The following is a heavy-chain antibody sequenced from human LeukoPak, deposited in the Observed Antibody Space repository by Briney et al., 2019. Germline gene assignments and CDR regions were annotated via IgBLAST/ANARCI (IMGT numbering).Heavy chain of an antibody. J-gene: IGHJ4*02. CDR1: GSTFSSYA. CDR3: ARDPYSYGYGDY. V-gene: IGHV3-30-3*01. CDR2: ISYDGSNK. D-gene: IGHD5-18*01. Sequence: GGSLRLSCAASGSTFSSYAMHWVRQAPGKGLEWVAVISYDGSNKYYADSVKGRFTISRDNSKNTLYLQMNSLRAEDTAVYYCARDPYSYGYGDYWGQGTLVTVSS.